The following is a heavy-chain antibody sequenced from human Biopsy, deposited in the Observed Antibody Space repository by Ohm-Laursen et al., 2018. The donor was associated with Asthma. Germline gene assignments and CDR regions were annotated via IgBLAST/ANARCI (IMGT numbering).Heavy chain of an antibody. D-gene: IGHD6-13*01. J-gene: IGHJ4*02. CDR1: GFSFSDYY. Sequence: SLRLSCAASGFSFSDYYMMWIRQAPGKGLEWVAYFSSRGSNLYYADSVKGQFTISRDNPKKSVYLQLDSLRVEDTAVYYCARGYSTSWYFGYWGQGTVVTVSS. CDR3: ARGYSTSWYFGY. V-gene: IGHV3-11*01. CDR2: FSSRGSNL.